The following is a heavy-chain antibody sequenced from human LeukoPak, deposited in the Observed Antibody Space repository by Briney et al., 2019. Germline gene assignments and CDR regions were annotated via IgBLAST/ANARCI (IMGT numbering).Heavy chain of an antibody. CDR1: GFTFSTYG. V-gene: IGHV3-23*01. J-gene: IGHJ4*02. CDR2: ISGSGGST. CDR3: AKSSPPPLRD. Sequence: GGTLRLSCAASGFTFSTYGMSWVRQAPGKGLEWVSAISGSGGSTYYADSVKGRVTISRDNSKNTLYLQMNSLRAEDTAVYYCAKSSPPPLRDWGRGTLVTVSS.